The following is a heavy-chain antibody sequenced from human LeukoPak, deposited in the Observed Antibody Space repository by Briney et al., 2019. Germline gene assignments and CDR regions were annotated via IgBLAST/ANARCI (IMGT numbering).Heavy chain of an antibody. CDR2: IRSKANSYAT. Sequence: PGGSLRLSCAASGFTFSGSAMHWVRQASGKGLEWVGRIRSKANSYATAYAASVKGRFTISRDDSKNTAYLQMNSLKTEDTAVYYCARALYYDFWSGYTPFDYWGQGTLVTVSS. CDR1: GFTFSGSA. V-gene: IGHV3-73*01. CDR3: ARALYYDFWSGYTPFDY. D-gene: IGHD3-3*01. J-gene: IGHJ4*02.